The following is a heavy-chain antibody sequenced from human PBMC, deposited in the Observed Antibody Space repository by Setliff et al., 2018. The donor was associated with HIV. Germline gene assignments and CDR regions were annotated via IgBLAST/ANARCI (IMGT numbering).Heavy chain of an antibody. Sequence: PSETLSLTYTVSGGSISSHYWSWIRQPPGKGLEWIGSIYYSGSTNYNPSLKSRVTISVDTSKNQFSLKLSSVTAADTAVYYCARMGSSRDYWGQGTLVTVSS. CDR3: ARMGSSRDY. D-gene: IGHD6-13*01. J-gene: IGHJ4*02. CDR1: GGSISSHY. CDR2: IYYSGST. V-gene: IGHV4-59*11.